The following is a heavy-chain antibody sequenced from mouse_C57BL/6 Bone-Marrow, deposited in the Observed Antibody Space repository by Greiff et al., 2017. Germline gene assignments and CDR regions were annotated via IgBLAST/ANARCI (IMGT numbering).Heavy chain of an antibody. CDR3: ARYPHYYGSSYFDY. V-gene: IGHV1-69*01. J-gene: IGHJ2*01. Sequence: QVQLKQPGAELVMPGASVKLSCKASGYTFTSYWMHWVKQRPGQGLEWIGEIDPSDSYTNYNQKFKGKSTLTVDKSSSTAYMQLSSLTSEDSAVYYCARYPHYYGSSYFDYWGQGTTLTVSS. CDR2: IDPSDSYT. CDR1: GYTFTSYW. D-gene: IGHD1-1*01.